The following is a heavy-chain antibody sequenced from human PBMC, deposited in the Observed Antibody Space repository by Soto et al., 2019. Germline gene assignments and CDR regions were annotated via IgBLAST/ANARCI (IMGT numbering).Heavy chain of an antibody. Sequence: PSETLSLTCAAYGGPFNGYYWSWIRQPSGKGLEWIGEINHSGSGNYNPSLKSRVTISLDTSKNQFSLKLDSVTAADTAVYYCARVVRGWHPHFDSWGQGTLVTVSS. J-gene: IGHJ4*02. CDR2: INHSGSG. CDR1: GGPFNGYY. V-gene: IGHV4-34*01. CDR3: ARVVRGWHPHFDS. D-gene: IGHD2-21*01.